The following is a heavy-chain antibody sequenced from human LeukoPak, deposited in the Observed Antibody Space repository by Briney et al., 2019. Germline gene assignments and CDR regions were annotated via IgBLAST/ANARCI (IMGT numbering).Heavy chain of an antibody. CDR1: GFTFSSYS. J-gene: IGHJ4*02. Sequence: GGSLRLSCAASGFTFSSYSVNWVRQAPGKGLEWVSSISSSSSYIYYADSVKGRFTISRDNAKNSLYLQMNSLRAEDTAVYYCARENDFWSGYYVGTHFDYWGQGTLVTVSS. D-gene: IGHD3-3*01. CDR2: ISSSSSYI. V-gene: IGHV3-21*01. CDR3: ARENDFWSGYYVGTHFDY.